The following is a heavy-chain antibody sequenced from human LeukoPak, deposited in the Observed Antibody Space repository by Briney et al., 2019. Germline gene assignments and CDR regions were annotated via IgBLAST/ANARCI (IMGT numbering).Heavy chain of an antibody. CDR1: GGTFSSYT. CDR3: ARAYDSSGYYDAFDI. Sequence: SVKVSCKASGGTFSSYTLSWVRQAPGQGLERMGRIIPILGIVNYAQQFQGRVTIIADKSTNTAYMELSSLRSEDTAVYYCARAYDSSGYYDAFDIWGQGTMVTVSS. CDR2: IIPILGIV. J-gene: IGHJ3*02. V-gene: IGHV1-69*02. D-gene: IGHD3-22*01.